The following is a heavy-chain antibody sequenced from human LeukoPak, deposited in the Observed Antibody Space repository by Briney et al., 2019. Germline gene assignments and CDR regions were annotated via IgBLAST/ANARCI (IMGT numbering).Heavy chain of an antibody. CDR1: GFTFSDYY. J-gene: IGHJ2*01. Sequence: GGSLRLSCAASGFTFSDYYMSWIRQAPGKGLEWVSYISSSGSTIYYADSVKGRFTISRDNAKNPLYLQMNSLRAEDTALYYCAKDSEVGGGDYTQIYWYFDLWGRGTLVTASS. CDR3: AKDSEVGGGDYTQIYWYFDL. V-gene: IGHV3-11*01. CDR2: ISSSGSTI. D-gene: IGHD2-21*02.